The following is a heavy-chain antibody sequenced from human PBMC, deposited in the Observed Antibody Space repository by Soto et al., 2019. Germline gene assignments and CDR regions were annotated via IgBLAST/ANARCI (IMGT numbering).Heavy chain of an antibody. CDR3: ARLTGVRGTGGDYYYDDMDV. V-gene: IGHV1-2*02. Sequence: VQLVQSGAEVKKPGASVKVSCKASGYTFTGYYMHWVRQAPVQGLEWMGGINPNSGGTNYAQKFQGRVTMSRDTSISTAYMELGRLRSDDTAVYYCARLTGVRGTGGDYYYDDMDVWWQGNTVTVSS. J-gene: IGHJ6*01. CDR2: INPNSGGT. D-gene: IGHD3-10*01. CDR1: GYTFTGYY.